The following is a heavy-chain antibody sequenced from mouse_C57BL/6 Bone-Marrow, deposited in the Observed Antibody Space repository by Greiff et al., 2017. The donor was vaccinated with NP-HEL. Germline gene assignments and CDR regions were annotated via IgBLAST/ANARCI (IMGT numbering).Heavy chain of an antibody. CDR1: GFTFSDYY. J-gene: IGHJ4*01. Sequence: EVHLVESEGGLVQPGSSMKLSCTTSGFTFSDYYMAWVRQVPEKGLDWVANINYDGSSTYYLDSLKSRFIISRDNAKNIPYLPTSRLKSEDTAPYSCAREGGLRRRTYAMDYWGQGTSVTVSS. CDR2: INYDGSST. V-gene: IGHV5-16*01. CDR3: AREGGLRRRTYAMDY. D-gene: IGHD2-4*01.